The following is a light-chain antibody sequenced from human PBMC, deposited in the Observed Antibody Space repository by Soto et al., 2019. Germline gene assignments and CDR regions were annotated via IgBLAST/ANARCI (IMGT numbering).Light chain of an antibody. CDR1: QSVSSSY. J-gene: IGKJ1*01. V-gene: IGKV3-20*01. CDR3: QQYGSSPPVT. CDR2: GAS. Sequence: EIVLTQSPGTLSLSPGERATLSCRASQSVSSSYLAWYQQKPGQAPRLLIYGASSRATGIPDRSSGSGSGTDFTLTISRLEPEDFAVYYCQQYGSSPPVTFGQGTKV.